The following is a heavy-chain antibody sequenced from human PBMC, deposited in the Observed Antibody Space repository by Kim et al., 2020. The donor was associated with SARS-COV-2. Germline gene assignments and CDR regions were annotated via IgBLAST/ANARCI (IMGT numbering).Heavy chain of an antibody. CDR2: IYYSGST. Sequence: SETLSLTCTVSGGSVSSGSYYWSWIRQPPGKGLEWIGYIYYSGSTNYNPSLKSRVTISVDTSKNQFSLKLSSVTAADTAVYYCATSYYDILTGYYRPFDYWGQGTLVTVSS. J-gene: IGHJ4*02. CDR3: ATSYYDILTGYYRPFDY. D-gene: IGHD3-9*01. CDR1: GGSVSSGSYY. V-gene: IGHV4-61*01.